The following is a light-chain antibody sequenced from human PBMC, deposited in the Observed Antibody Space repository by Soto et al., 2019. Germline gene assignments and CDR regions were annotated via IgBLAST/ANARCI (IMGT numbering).Light chain of an antibody. V-gene: IGKV1-27*01. Sequence: DIQMTQSPSSLSAYVGDRVTITCRASQGIGTSLVWYQQKPGKAPRLLIHGASTLQSGVPSRFSGSGSGTDVTLIISSLQPEDVATYYCQKYNAAPLSFGGGTKVEIK. J-gene: IGKJ4*01. CDR2: GAS. CDR3: QKYNAAPLS. CDR1: QGIGTS.